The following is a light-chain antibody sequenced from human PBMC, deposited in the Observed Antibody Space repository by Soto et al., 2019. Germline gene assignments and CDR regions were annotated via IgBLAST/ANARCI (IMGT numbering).Light chain of an antibody. J-gene: IGKJ1*01. Sequence: DIPMSQSPSTLSASVGDRVTIPCRASQSISRSLAWYQQKPGKAPKLLIYGASSLQSGVPSKFSGSGSGTDFTLTISSLQPEDFATYYCQQSFNNPRTFGQGTKVDI. CDR3: QQSFNNPRT. CDR2: GAS. V-gene: IGKV1-39*01. CDR1: QSISRS.